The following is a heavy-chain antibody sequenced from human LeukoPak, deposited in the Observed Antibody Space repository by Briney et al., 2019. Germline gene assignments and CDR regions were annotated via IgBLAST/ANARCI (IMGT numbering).Heavy chain of an antibody. D-gene: IGHD3-3*01. J-gene: IGHJ3*02. CDR2: MNPNSGNT. V-gene: IGHV1-8*03. CDR3: ARGPFVTIFGVVRAFDI. CDR1: GYTFTSYD. Sequence: ASVKVSCKASGYTFTSYDINWVRQATGQGLEWMGWMNPNSGNTGYAQKFQGRVTITRNTSISTAYMELSSLRSEDTAVYYCARGPFVTIFGVVRAFDIWGQGTMVTVSP.